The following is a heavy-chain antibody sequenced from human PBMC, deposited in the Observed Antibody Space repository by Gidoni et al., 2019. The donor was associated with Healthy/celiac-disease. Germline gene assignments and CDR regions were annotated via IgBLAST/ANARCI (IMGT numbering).Heavy chain of an antibody. J-gene: IGHJ4*02. D-gene: IGHD6-19*01. V-gene: IGHV3-30-3*01. CDR1: GFTFSSYD. CDR3: ARPHGGWDTAPFDY. CDR2: ISYDGSNK. Sequence: QVQLVESGGGVVQPGRHLRPSCAASGFTFSSYDMHWVRQAPGKGLEWLAVISYDGSNKYYADSVKCRFTISRDNSKNTLYLQMNSLRAEDTAVYYCARPHGGWDTAPFDYWGQGTLVTVSS.